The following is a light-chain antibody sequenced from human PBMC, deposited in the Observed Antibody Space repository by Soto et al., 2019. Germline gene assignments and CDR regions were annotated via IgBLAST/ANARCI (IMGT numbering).Light chain of an antibody. CDR2: GAS. V-gene: IGKV3-15*01. CDR3: QQYDNWPPYT. CDR1: QSIRNN. J-gene: IGKJ2*01. Sequence: EIVMTQSPATLSLSPGERATLSCRASQSIRNNLIWYQQKSGQAPRLLIYGASTRATGIPARFSGSGSGTEFTLTISSLQSEDFAVYYCQQYDNWPPYTFGQGPRWIS.